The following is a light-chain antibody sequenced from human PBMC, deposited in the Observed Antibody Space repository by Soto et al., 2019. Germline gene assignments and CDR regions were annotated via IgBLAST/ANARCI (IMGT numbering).Light chain of an antibody. CDR1: QSVSNSY. V-gene: IGKV3D-20*01. CDR2: DAS. J-gene: IGKJ2*01. Sequence: EIVLTQSPATLSLSPGERATLSCGASQSVSNSYLAWYQHKPGLAPRLLISDASSGAPGIPDRFSGSGSGTDFTLTISRVEAEDFAVYYCQQYGTSPWTFGQGTKLKIK. CDR3: QQYGTSPWT.